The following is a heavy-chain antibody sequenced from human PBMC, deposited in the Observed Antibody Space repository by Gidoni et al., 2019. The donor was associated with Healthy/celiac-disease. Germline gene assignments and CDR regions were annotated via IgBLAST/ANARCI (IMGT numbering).Heavy chain of an antibody. Sequence: VQRCDAGVGLVQPGESVSLSCPASGFTFSSYAMSWVRQAPGKGLEWVSAISGSGGSAYYADSVKGRFTISRDNSKNTLYLQMNSQRDEDPAVYYCAKPLARRSYYFDNWGQGTLVTVSS. CDR1: GFTFSSYA. CDR2: ISGSGGSA. CDR3: AKPLARRSYYFDN. V-gene: IGHV3-23*01. D-gene: IGHD6-13*01. J-gene: IGHJ4*02.